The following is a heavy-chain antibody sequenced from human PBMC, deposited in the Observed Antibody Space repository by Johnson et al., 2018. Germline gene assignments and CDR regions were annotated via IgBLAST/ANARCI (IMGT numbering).Heavy chain of an antibody. D-gene: IGHD3-22*01. J-gene: IGHJ3*02. CDR1: GGSISSGGYY. CDR2: IYYSGST. Sequence: QVQLQESGPGLVKPSQTLSLTCTVSGGSISSGGYYWSWIRQHPGKGLEWIGYIYYSGSTYYNPSLKSRVTISVDTSKNQFSLKLSSVTAADSAVYYCARTDDSSGFDAFDIWGQGTMVTVSS. V-gene: IGHV4-31*03. CDR3: ARTDDSSGFDAFDI.